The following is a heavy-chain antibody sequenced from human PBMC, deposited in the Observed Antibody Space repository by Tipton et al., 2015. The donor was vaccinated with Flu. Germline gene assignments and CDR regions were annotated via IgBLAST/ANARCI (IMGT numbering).Heavy chain of an antibody. CDR1: GGSITSYY. V-gene: IGHV4-59*08. D-gene: IGHD4-17*01. CDR2: IYYSGST. J-gene: IGHJ4*02. CDR3: ARRKTVTTRLTYFDY. Sequence: LRLSCTVSGGSITSYYWSWIRQPPGKGLEWIGYIYYSGSTNYNPSLKSRVTISVDTSKNQFSLKLNSVTAADTAVYYCARRKTVTTRLTYFDYWGQGTLVTVSS.